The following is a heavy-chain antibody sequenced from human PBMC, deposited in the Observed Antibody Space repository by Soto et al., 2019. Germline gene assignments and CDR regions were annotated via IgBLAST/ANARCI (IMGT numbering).Heavy chain of an antibody. Sequence: GGSLRLSCAASGFTFRSYSMNWVRQSPGKGLEWVSYISSSSSTTYYADSVKGRFTISRDNAKNTLYLQMNSLRAEDTAVYYCAKDHFPYSDYVWGNLVYWGQGTLVTVSS. CDR3: AKDHFPYSDYVWGNLVY. CDR1: GFTFRSYS. V-gene: IGHV3-48*01. D-gene: IGHD3-16*01. J-gene: IGHJ4*02. CDR2: ISSSSSTT.